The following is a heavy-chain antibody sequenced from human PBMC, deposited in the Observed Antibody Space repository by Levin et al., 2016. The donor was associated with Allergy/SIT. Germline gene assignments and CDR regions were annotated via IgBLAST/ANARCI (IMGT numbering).Heavy chain of an antibody. D-gene: IGHD2-2*01. CDR2: IKHDGSEK. Sequence: GESLKISCSASGFMFSNSWMAWVRQAPGRGLVWVANIKHDGSEKYYVDSVKGRFTISRDNAKNSLYLQMNSLRAEDTAVYLCAKHCSGTSCTRAFDIWGQGTVVTVSS. CDR1: GFMFSNSW. J-gene: IGHJ3*02. CDR3: AKHCSGTSCTRAFDI. V-gene: IGHV3-7*01.